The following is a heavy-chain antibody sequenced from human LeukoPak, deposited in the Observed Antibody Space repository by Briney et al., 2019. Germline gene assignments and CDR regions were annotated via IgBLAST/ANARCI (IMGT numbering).Heavy chain of an antibody. V-gene: IGHV3-73*01. CDR2: IRSKAKSYAT. CDR1: GFTFSDSA. D-gene: IGHD3-22*01. Sequence: PGGSLRLSCAASGFTFSDSAVHWVRQASGKGLELVGRIRSKAKSYATAYAASVKGRFTISRDDSETTAYLQMNSLKTEDTAVYYCTHYYDGSGYYGAFDSWGQGTMVTVSS. CDR3: THYYDGSGYYGAFDS. J-gene: IGHJ3*02.